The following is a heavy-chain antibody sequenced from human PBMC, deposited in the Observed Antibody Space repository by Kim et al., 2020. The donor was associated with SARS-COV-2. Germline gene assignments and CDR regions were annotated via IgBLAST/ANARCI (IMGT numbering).Heavy chain of an antibody. CDR1: GGTFSSYA. Sequence: SVKVSCKASGGTFSSYAISWVRQAPGQGLEWMGGIIPIFGTANYAQKFQGRVTITADESTSTAYMELSSLRSEDTAVYYCARVVGASLFRAFDIWGQGTMVTVSS. V-gene: IGHV1-69*01. D-gene: IGHD1-26*01. J-gene: IGHJ3*02. CDR2: IIPIFGTA. CDR3: ARVVGASLFRAFDI.